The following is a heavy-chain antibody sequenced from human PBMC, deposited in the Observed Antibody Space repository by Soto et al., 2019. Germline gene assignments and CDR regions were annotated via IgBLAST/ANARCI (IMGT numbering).Heavy chain of an antibody. J-gene: IGHJ4*02. V-gene: IGHV4-31*03. CDR3: ARGLRFLEWLKEVYFDY. D-gene: IGHD3-3*01. CDR1: GGSISSGGYY. Sequence: QVQLQESGPGLVKPSQTLSLTCTVSGGSISSGGYYWSWIRQHPGKGLEWIGYIYYSGSTYYNPSLKSRLTISVDTSKNQFSLKLSSVTAADTAVYYCARGLRFLEWLKEVYFDYWGQGTLVTVSS. CDR2: IYYSGST.